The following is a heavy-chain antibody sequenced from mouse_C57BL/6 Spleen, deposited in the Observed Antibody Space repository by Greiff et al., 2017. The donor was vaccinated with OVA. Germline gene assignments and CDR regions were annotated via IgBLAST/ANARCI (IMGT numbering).Heavy chain of an antibody. CDR1: GYSITSGYY. J-gene: IGHJ3*01. CDR2: IRYDGST. CDR3: AIITTVVAPFAY. D-gene: IGHD1-1*01. Sequence: EVKLMESGPGLVKPSPSLSLTCSVTGYSITSGYYWNWIRQFPGNKLEWMGYIRYDGSTNYNPSLKNRISLTRDTSKNDFFLKLNSMTTEDTATYYCAIITTVVAPFAYWGQGTLVTVSA. V-gene: IGHV3-6*01.